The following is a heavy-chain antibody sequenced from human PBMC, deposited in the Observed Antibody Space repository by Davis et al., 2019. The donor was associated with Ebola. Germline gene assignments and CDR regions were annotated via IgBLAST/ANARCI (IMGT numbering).Heavy chain of an antibody. Sequence: PSETLSLTCTVSGGSISSADDYWNWIRQPPGKGLEWIGYIYYSGTTYYNPSLKSRVTISIDTSKNQFSLKLTSVTAADTAVYYCARDWVGYYDQYWGPGALVTVSS. V-gene: IGHV4-30-4*01. CDR1: GGSISSADDY. J-gene: IGHJ4*02. CDR2: IYYSGTT. CDR3: ARDWVGYYDQY. D-gene: IGHD3-22*01.